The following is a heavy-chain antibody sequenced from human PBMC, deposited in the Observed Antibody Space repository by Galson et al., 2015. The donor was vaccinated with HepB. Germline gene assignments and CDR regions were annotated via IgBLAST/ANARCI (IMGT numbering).Heavy chain of an antibody. D-gene: IGHD3-10*01. CDR3: ARDRGTMADAFDI. J-gene: IGHJ3*02. V-gene: IGHV1-3*01. CDR1: GYTFTSYA. CDR2: INAGNGNT. Sequence: QSGAEVKKPGESLRVSCKASGYTFTSYAMHWVRQAPGQRLEWMGWINAGNGNTKYSQKFQGRVTITRDTSASTAYMELSSLRSEDTAVYYCARDRGTMADAFDIWGQGTMVTVSS.